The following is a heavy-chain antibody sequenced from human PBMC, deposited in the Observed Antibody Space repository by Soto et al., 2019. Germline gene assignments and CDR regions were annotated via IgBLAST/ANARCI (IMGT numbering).Heavy chain of an antibody. CDR1: GFTFSSYS. CDR3: ARDSAGIAVAGHLDY. Sequence: EVQLVESGGGLVKPGGSLRLSCAASGFTFSSYSMNWVRQAPGKGLEWVSSISSSSSYIYYADSVKGRFTISRDNSKNTLYLQMNSLRAEDTAVYYCARDSAGIAVAGHLDYWGQGTLVTVSS. CDR2: ISSSSSYI. D-gene: IGHD6-19*01. J-gene: IGHJ4*02. V-gene: IGHV3-21*01.